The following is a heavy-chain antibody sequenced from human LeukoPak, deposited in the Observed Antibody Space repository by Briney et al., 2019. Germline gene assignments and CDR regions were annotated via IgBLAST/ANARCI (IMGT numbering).Heavy chain of an antibody. V-gene: IGHV1-18*01. D-gene: IGHD3-10*01. CDR3: AKVSGYNMNDAFDI. CDR1: NYTFTSYG. Sequence: GASVKVSCKAFNYTFTSYGISWVRQAPGKGLEWMAWISPYNGRTLYSAKLQGRVTLTRDTTTDTAYMELTSLKSDDTAVYYCAKVSGYNMNDAFDIWGQGTMVTVSS. J-gene: IGHJ3*02. CDR2: ISPYNGRT.